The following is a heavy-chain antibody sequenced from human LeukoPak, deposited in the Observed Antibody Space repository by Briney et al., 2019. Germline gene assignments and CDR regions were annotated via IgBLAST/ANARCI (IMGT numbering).Heavy chain of an antibody. D-gene: IGHD5-12*01. CDR1: GGSISNYF. J-gene: IGHJ4*02. V-gene: IGHV4-59*08. Sequence: SETLSLTCTVSGGSISNYFWNWIRQPPGKGLEWIGYFFQSGSAKYNPSLKSRVTLSADTSKNQVSLKLNPVTAADTAVYFCARAGGYSGYGSFDYWGQGILVPVSS. CDR2: FFQSGSA. CDR3: ARAGGYSGYGSFDY.